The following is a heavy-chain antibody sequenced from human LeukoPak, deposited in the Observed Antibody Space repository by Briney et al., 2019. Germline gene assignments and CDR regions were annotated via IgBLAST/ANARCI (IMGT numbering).Heavy chain of an antibody. Sequence: PSETLSLTCVVSGYAISSGNYWGWIRQPPEKGLEWIGNIHHSGYTNYNPSLKSRVTISVDTSKNQFSLKMKSVTAADTAVYYCARMGSDYWGQGTLVTVSS. J-gene: IGHJ4*02. V-gene: IGHV4-38-2*01. CDR1: GYAISSGNY. CDR2: IHHSGYT. CDR3: ARMGSDY. D-gene: IGHD3-16*01.